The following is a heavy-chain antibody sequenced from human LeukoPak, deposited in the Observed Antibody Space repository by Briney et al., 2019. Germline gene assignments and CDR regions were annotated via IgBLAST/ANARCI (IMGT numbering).Heavy chain of an antibody. CDR2: ISSSSSYI. CDR1: GFTFSSYA. J-gene: IGHJ4*02. Sequence: GGSLRLSCAASGFTFSSYAMSWVRQAPGKGLEWVSSISSSSSYIYYADSVKGRFTISRDNAKNSLYLQMNSLRAEDTAVYYCAKDQGIAVAGYPDYWGQGTLVTVSS. V-gene: IGHV3-21*01. CDR3: AKDQGIAVAGYPDY. D-gene: IGHD6-19*01.